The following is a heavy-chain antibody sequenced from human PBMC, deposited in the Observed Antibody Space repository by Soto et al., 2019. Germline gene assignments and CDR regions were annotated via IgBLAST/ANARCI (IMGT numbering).Heavy chain of an antibody. CDR3: ARPRTLGTVDSSRYDLDI. Sequence: PGESLKISCKGSGYSFTSYWISWVRQMPGKGLEWMGRIDPSDSYTNYSPSFQGHVTISADKSISTAYLQWSSLNASDTAMDYRARPRTLGTVDSSRYDLDIWGQVTMLTV. CDR1: GYSFTSYW. CDR2: IDPSDSYT. D-gene: IGHD6-13*01. J-gene: IGHJ3*02. V-gene: IGHV5-10-1*01.